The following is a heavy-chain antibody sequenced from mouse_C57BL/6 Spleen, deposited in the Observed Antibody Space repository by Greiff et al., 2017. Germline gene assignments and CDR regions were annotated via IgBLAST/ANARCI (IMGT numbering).Heavy chain of an antibody. V-gene: IGHV3-6*01. J-gene: IGHJ2*01. CDR3: ARDYPYYFDY. Sequence: EVQLQQSGPGLVKPSQSLSLTCSVTGYSITSGYYWNWIRQFPGNKLEWMGYISYDGSNNYNPSLKNRISITRDTSKNQFFLKLNSVTTEDTATYYCARDYPYYFDYWGQGTTLTVSS. CDR2: ISYDGSN. CDR1: GYSITSGYY.